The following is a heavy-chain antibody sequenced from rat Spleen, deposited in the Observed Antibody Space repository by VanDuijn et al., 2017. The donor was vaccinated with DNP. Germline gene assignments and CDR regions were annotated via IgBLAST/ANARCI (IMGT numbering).Heavy chain of an antibody. CDR1: GFTFTDYN. CDR2: ISYDDSSS. V-gene: IGHV5-7*01. J-gene: IGHJ2*01. D-gene: IGHD1-1*01. Sequence: EVRLVESDGGLVQPGRSLKLSCEASGFTFTDYNMAWVRQAPTRGLEWVATISYDDSSSYYRDSVKGRFTISRDNAKRTVYLQMDSLRSADTATYYCTRRGGGGYFDYWGQGVMVTVSS. CDR3: TRRGGGGYFDY.